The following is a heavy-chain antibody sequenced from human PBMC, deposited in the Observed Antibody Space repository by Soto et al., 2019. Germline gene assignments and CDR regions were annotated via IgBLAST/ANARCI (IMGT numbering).Heavy chain of an antibody. CDR1: GYXFAGYW. J-gene: IGHJ4*02. D-gene: IGHD3-3*01. V-gene: IGHV5-51*01. CDR2: IYPSDSDT. Sequence: PXEXLKISCKCSGYXFAGYWLAWVRHMPGKGLELIGIIYPSDSDTRYRPSFQGQVTISADKYISSAYLQWSSLRASDNAMYYCARGGVSTRTFDYWGQGTPGTVSS. CDR3: ARGGVSTRTFDY.